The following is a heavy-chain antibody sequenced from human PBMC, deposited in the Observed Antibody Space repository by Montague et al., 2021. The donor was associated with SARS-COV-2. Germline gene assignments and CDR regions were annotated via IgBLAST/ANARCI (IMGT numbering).Heavy chain of an antibody. V-gene: IGHV3-33*01. CDR3: ARGRTLNYYYMDV. CDR2: IWYDGSNK. J-gene: IGHJ6*03. Sequence: SLRLSCAASGFTFSSYGMHWVRQAPGKGLEWVAVIWYDGSNKYYADSVKGRFTISRDNSKNTLYLQMNSLRAEDTAVYYCARGRTLNYYYMDVWDKGTTVTVSS. CDR1: GFTFSSYG. D-gene: IGHD2-15*01.